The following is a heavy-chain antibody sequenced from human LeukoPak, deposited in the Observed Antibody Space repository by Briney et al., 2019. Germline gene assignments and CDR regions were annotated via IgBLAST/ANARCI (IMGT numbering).Heavy chain of an antibody. V-gene: IGHV3-23*01. Sequence: VASVKVSCKASGGAFSSYAMGWVRQAPGKGLEWVSGVSGRGGSTYYTDSVKGRFTISRDNSNNTVYLQMNSLGADDTAVYYCAKAHDILTGYFDYWGQGTLVTVSS. J-gene: IGHJ4*02. CDR3: AKAHDILTGYFDY. CDR1: GGAFSSYA. CDR2: VSGRGGST. D-gene: IGHD3-9*01.